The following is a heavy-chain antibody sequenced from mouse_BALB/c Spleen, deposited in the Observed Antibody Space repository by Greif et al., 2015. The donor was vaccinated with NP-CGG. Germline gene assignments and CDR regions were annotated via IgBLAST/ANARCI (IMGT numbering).Heavy chain of an antibody. V-gene: IGHV1-7*01. Sequence: QVQLKQSGAELAKPGASVKMSCKASGYTFTSYWMHWVKQRPGQGLEWIGYINPSTGYTEYNQKYKDKATLTADKSSSTAYMQLSSVTSEDSAVYYCARETRGLRRDAMDYWGQGTSVTVSS. CDR3: ARETRGLRRDAMDY. J-gene: IGHJ4*01. CDR2: INPSTGYT. D-gene: IGHD2-4*01. CDR1: GYTFTSYW.